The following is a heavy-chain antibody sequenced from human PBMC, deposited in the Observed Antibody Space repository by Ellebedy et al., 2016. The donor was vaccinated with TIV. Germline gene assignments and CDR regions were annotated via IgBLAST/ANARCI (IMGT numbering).Heavy chain of an antibody. V-gene: IGHV3-30*18. CDR3: AKAPYMGKTYYFDY. CDR2: ISYDGSNK. Sequence: PGGSLRLSCAASGFTFSSYGMHWVRQAPGKGLEWVAVISYDGSNKYYADSVKGRFTISRDNSKNTLYLQMNSLRAEDTAVYYCAKAPYMGKTYYFDYWGQGTLVTVSS. J-gene: IGHJ4*02. D-gene: IGHD3-16*01. CDR1: GFTFSSYG.